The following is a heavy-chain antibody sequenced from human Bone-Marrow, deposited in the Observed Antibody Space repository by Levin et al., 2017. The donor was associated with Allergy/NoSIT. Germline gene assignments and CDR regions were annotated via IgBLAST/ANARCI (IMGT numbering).Heavy chain of an antibody. V-gene: IGHV3-48*01. J-gene: IGHJ5*02. D-gene: IGHD3-22*01. Sequence: GGSLRLSCVGSGFSFRSFGMNWVRQAPGKGLEWVSYIDRESSTFYYAESVKGRFSIPRDNAKNSVFLRMNSLTVEDTAVYYCVRDRFTTTTTWGQGVLVTVSS. CDR1: GFSFRSFG. CDR2: IDRESSTF. CDR3: VRDRFTTTTT.